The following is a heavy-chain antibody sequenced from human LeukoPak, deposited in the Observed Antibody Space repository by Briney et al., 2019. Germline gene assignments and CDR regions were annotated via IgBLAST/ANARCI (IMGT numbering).Heavy chain of an antibody. J-gene: IGHJ5*02. V-gene: IGHV1-2*02. D-gene: IGHD3-10*01. CDR2: INPNSGAT. Sequence: ASVKVSCKASGYTFTGYYIHWVRQAPGQGLEWMAWINPNSGATNYAQKFQGRVTMARDTSISTAYMELSRLASDDTAVYFCARGRFGEWDNWFDPWGQGTLVTVSS. CDR3: ARGRFGEWDNWFDP. CDR1: GYTFTGYY.